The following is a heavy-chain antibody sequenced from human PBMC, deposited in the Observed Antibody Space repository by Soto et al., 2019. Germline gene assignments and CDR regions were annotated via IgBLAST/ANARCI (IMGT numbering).Heavy chain of an antibody. V-gene: IGHV4-59*08. CDR2: IYYSGSA. CDR3: ARRLGPRSRFDP. J-gene: IGHJ5*02. Sequence: QVQLQESGPGLVKPSETLSLTCTVSGGSISSDYWTWIRQPPWQGLAWIGYIYYSGSAHYNPSLKSRVTISVDTSKKQFALKLSSVTAADTAVYYCARRLGPRSRFDPWGQGTLVTVSS. CDR1: GGSISSDY. D-gene: IGHD3-16*01.